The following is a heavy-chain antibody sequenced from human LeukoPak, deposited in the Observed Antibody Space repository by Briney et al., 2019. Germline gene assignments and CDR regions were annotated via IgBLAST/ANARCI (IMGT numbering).Heavy chain of an antibody. V-gene: IGHV6-1*01. CDR1: GYSFSSNSAA. J-gene: IGHJ4*02. CDR3: ARGVNWNYEY. D-gene: IGHD1-7*01. CDR2: TYYRSKWYN. Sequence: SQTLSLTCAISGYSFSSNSAAWNWLRQSPSRGLEWLGRTYYRSKWYNDYAVSVKSRITINPDTSKNQFSLQLNSVTPEDTAVYYCARGVNWNYEYWGQGTLVTVSS.